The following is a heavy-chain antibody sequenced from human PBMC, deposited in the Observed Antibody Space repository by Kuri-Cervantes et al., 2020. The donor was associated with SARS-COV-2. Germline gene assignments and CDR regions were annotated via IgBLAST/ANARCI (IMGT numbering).Heavy chain of an antibody. Sequence: ASVKVSCKASGYTFTGYYMHWVRQAPGQGLEWMGWINPNSGGTNYAQKFQGRVTMTRDTSTSTVYMELSSLRSEDTAVYYCAREDLGFGARGAFDIWGQGTMVTVSS. CDR1: GYTFTGYY. V-gene: IGHV1-2*02. CDR2: INPNSGGT. J-gene: IGHJ3*02. CDR3: AREDLGFGARGAFDI. D-gene: IGHD3-10*01.